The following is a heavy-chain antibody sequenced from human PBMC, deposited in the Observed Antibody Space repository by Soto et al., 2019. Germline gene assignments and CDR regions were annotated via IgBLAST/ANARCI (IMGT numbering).Heavy chain of an antibody. V-gene: IGHV1-8*01. CDR1: GYTFTSYD. CDR3: ARSAAGMPDNWFDP. Sequence: ASVKVSCKASGYTFTSYDINWVRQATGQGLEWMGWMNPNSGNTGYAQKFQGRVTMTRNTPISTAYMELSSLRSEDTAVYYCARSAAGMPDNWFDPWGQGTLVTVSS. CDR2: MNPNSGNT. J-gene: IGHJ5*02. D-gene: IGHD6-13*01.